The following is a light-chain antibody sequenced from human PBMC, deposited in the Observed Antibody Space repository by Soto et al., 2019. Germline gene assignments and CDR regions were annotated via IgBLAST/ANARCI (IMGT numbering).Light chain of an antibody. CDR2: DAS. CDR1: QDIHNY. V-gene: IGKV1-33*01. Sequence: DIQMTQSPSSLSASVGDRVTITCQASQDIHNYLVWYQQKPGQAPNLVIYDASSLKTGGSPRFSGGGSGTHFTFTINSLQPEDVATYYCQQFDSVPCTFGQGTKLEIK. CDR3: QQFDSVPCT. J-gene: IGKJ2*02.